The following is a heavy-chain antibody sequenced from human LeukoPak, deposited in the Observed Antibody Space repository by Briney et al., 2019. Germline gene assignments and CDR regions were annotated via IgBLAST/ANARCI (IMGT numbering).Heavy chain of an antibody. D-gene: IGHD2-15*01. CDR2: INPNSGGT. J-gene: IGHJ4*02. Sequence: ASVKVSCKASGYTFTGYYMHWVRQAPGQGLEWMGWINPNSGGTNYAQKFQGRVTMTRDTSISTAYMELSRLRSDDTAVYYCARVSHSPDCSGGSCYSDYWGQGTLVTVSS. CDR1: GYTFTGYY. V-gene: IGHV1-2*02. CDR3: ARVSHSPDCSGGSCYSDY.